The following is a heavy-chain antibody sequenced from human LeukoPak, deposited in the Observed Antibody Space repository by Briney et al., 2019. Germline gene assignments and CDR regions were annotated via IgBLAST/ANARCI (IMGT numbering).Heavy chain of an antibody. CDR3: ARLSDSISCFGFDI. J-gene: IGHJ3*02. CDR1: GFTLSSYW. V-gene: IGHV3-7*01. CDR2: IKQDESEK. Sequence: PGGSLRLSCEAAGFTLSSYWMSLVRQAPGKGLEWVANIKQDESEKYYVDSVKGRFTISRDNAKNSLYLQMNSLRAEDTAVYYCARLSDSISCFGFDIWGQGTTVTVSS. D-gene: IGHD2-2*01.